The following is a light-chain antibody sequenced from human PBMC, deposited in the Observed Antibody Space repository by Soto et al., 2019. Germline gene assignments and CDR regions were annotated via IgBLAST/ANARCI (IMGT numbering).Light chain of an antibody. J-gene: IGLJ6*01. V-gene: IGLV2-8*01. CDR1: CSHVGGYKY. CDR2: AFN. Sequence: PASTSCPPGKSVTLSCHGTCSHVGGYKYVCWYQHHAGKAPTIMIYAFNKRPSGGPYRFSGSKSGNTASLTVSGLLVADQAEDVSSTYEGSSKDSESGTKGIG. CDR3: STYEGSSKDSESGTKG.